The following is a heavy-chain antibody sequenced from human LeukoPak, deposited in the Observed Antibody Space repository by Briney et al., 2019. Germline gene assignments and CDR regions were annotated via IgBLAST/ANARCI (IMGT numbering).Heavy chain of an antibody. D-gene: IGHD3-9*01. CDR1: GFTFSSYA. Sequence: PGGSLRLSCAASGFTFSSYAMHWVRKAPGKGLERVAVISYDGSNKYYADSVKGRFTISRDNSKNTLYLQMNSLRAEDTAVFFRERTAYDILTGYYNGRWFDPWGQGTLVTVSS. CDR2: ISYDGSNK. J-gene: IGHJ5*02. CDR3: ERTAYDILTGYYNGRWFDP. V-gene: IGHV3-30*04.